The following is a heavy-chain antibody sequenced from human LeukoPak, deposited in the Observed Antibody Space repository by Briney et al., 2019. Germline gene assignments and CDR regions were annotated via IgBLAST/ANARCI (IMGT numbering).Heavy chain of an antibody. J-gene: IGHJ4*02. V-gene: IGHV3-23*01. CDR1: GFVFNKFA. CDR2: VSGDGDTK. CDR3: TRERRGSYYAFES. D-gene: IGHD3-16*01. Sequence: GRSLRLSCVASGFVFNKFAMAWVRQAPGQGLEWVATVSGDGDTKYSADSVKGRFTISRDNAKNSVALQLDGLRADDTAVYFCTRERRGSYYAFESWGQGTLVTVSS.